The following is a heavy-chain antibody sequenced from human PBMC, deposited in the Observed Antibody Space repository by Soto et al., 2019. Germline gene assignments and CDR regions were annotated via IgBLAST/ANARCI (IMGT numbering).Heavy chain of an antibody. D-gene: IGHD3-10*01. CDR3: ARGRGITMVRGASNWFDP. CDR2: IYYSGST. Sequence: QVQLQESGPGLVKPSQTLSLTCTVSGGSISSGGYYWSWIRRHPGKGLEWIGYIYYSGSTYYNPSLKSRVTISVDTSKNQFSLKLSSVTAADTAVYYCARGRGITMVRGASNWFDPWGQGTLVTVSS. CDR1: GGSISSGGYY. V-gene: IGHV4-31*03. J-gene: IGHJ5*02.